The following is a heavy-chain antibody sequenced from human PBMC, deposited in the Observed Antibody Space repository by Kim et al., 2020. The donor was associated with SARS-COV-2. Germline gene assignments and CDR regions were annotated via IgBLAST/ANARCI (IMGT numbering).Heavy chain of an antibody. Sequence: ASVKVSCKASGYTFTSYAMNWVRQAPGQGLEWMGWINTNTGNPTYAQGFTGRFVFSLDTTVSTAYLQISSLKAEDTAVYYCARLGRSQGHPDIVVVPAADDYYYYYMDVWGTGTTVTVSS. J-gene: IGHJ6*03. CDR3: ARLGRSQGHPDIVVVPAADDYYYYYMDV. D-gene: IGHD2-2*01. V-gene: IGHV7-4-1*02. CDR1: GYTFTSYA. CDR2: INTNTGNP.